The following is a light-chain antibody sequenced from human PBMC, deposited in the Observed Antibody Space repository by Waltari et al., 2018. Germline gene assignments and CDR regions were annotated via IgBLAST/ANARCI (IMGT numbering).Light chain of an antibody. V-gene: IGKV3-15*01. J-gene: IGKJ1*01. CDR2: GAS. CDR1: QSVGND. CDR3: QQYKEWPPWT. Sequence: EIVMTQSPATLSVSPGERATLSCRASQSVGNDLAWYHQAPGQAPRLLIYGASSRATGVPARFSCSGSGTEFTLTITSRQSGDFGIYFCQQYKEWPPWTFGQGTRVDTK.